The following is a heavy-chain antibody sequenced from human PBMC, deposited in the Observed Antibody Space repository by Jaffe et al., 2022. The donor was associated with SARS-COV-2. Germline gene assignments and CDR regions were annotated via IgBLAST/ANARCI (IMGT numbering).Heavy chain of an antibody. CDR2: IETSGSI. J-gene: IGHJ4*02. Sequence: QVQLQESGPGLVRPSQTLSLSCTVSGASIRSGSYYWTWVRQPAGKGLEWIGRIETSGSIDYNPSLKNRVTISFDASKNQFSLKLTSVTAADTAVYYCARGDGYLRRDFEYWGQGTLVTVSS. D-gene: IGHD5-12*01. V-gene: IGHV4-61*02. CDR3: ARGDGYLRRDFEY. CDR1: GASIRSGSYY.